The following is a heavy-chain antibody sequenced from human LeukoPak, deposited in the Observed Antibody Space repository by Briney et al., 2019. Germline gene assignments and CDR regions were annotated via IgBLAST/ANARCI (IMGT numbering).Heavy chain of an antibody. D-gene: IGHD4-17*01. V-gene: IGHV1-46*01. CDR3: ARELPTVTAFDS. Sequence: ASVKVSCKASGYTFTSYYMHWVRQAPGQGLERMGIINPSGGSTTYAQKFQGRVTMTWDTSTSTVYMELSSLRSDDTAVYYCARELPTVTAFDSWGQGTLVTVSS. CDR1: GYTFTSYY. J-gene: IGHJ4*02. CDR2: INPSGGST.